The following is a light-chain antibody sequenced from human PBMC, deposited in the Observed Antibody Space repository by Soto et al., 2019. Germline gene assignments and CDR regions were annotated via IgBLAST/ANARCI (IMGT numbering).Light chain of an antibody. CDR2: GNN. V-gene: IGLV1-40*01. CDR3: QSFDTSLGAGV. Sequence: QAVLTQPPSVSGAPGQRVTISCSGSNSNIGAGFGVHWYQQLPGAAPKLLIFGNNNRPSGVPDRFSGSKSGTSGSLVITGLQADDAADYYCQSFDTSLGAGVFGGGTKVTVL. J-gene: IGLJ3*02. CDR1: NSNIGAGFG.